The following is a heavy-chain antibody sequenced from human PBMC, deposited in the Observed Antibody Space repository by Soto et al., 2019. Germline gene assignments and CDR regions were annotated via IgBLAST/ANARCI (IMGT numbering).Heavy chain of an antibody. V-gene: IGHV3-48*03. CDR3: ATISTGSAFDI. D-gene: IGHD6-6*01. CDR1: GFTFSTYE. Sequence: QPGGSLRLSCAASGFTFSTYEINCVRQAPGKGLEWLSYISSGGTTIYYADSVKGRFTISRDNTKNSLFLQMNSLRAEDTAVYSCATISTGSAFDIWGQGTMVTVSS. J-gene: IGHJ3*02. CDR2: ISSGGTTI.